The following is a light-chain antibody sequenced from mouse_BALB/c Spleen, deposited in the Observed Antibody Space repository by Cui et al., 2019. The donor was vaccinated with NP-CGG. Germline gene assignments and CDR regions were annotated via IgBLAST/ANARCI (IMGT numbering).Light chain of an antibody. Sequence: QAVVTQESALTTSPGETVTLTCRSSTGTVTTSNYANWVQEKPDHLFTGLIGGTNNRAPVVPARFSGSLLGDKAALTITGAQTEDEAIYFCALWYSNHWVFGGGTKLTVL. J-gene: IGLJ1*01. CDR3: ALWYSNHWV. CDR2: GTN. CDR1: TGTVTTSNY. V-gene: IGLV1*01.